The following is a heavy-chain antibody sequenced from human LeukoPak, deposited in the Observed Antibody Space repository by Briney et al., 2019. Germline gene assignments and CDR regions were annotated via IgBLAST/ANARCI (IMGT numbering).Heavy chain of an antibody. CDR3: ARDRGWAFDI. Sequence: GRSLRLSCAASGFTFSNYGMHWVRQAPGKGLEWVAVISYDGSNKHYADSVKGRLTISRDNSKNTMYLQMNSLRIEDTAVYYCARDRGWAFDIWGQGTMATVSS. J-gene: IGHJ3*02. CDR1: GFTFSNYG. V-gene: IGHV3-30*03. CDR2: ISYDGSNK.